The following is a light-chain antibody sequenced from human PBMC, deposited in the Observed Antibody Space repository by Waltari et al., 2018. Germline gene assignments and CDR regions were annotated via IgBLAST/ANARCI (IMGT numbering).Light chain of an antibody. V-gene: IGLV4-69*01. CDR3: QTGGHGTWV. CDR1: SGHSSNV. CDR2: VNSDGSH. J-gene: IGLJ3*02. Sequence: QLVVTQSPSASASLGASVKLTCTLSSGHSSNVIARLHQQPEKGPRYLMKVNSDGSHSRGDEIPGRFSGSSSGAERYLTISSLQAEDEADYYCQTGGHGTWVFGGGTKLTVL.